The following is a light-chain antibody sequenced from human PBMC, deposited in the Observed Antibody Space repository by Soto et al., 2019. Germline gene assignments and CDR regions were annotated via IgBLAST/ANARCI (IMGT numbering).Light chain of an antibody. CDR3: SSFTATNTYV. Sequence: QSALTQPPSVSGSPGHSVAISCTGTSSDVGSYNRVSWYQQPPDSAPTLIIYDVTNRPSGVPDRFSGSKSGNAASLTISGLQAEDEADYYCSSFTATNTYVFGSGTKLTVL. CDR1: SSDVGSYNR. J-gene: IGLJ1*01. V-gene: IGLV2-18*02. CDR2: DVT.